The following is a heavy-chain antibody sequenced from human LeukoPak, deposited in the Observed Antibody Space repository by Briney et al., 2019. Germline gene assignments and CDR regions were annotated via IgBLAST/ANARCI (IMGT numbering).Heavy chain of an antibody. CDR2: ITGSGAGT. Sequence: PGRSLRLSCTVSGFTFSSGGMTWIWQGPGKGLEWVSSITGSGAGTYYADSVKGRFTISRDNSKSTLYLQINSLGAGDTAIYYCAKGKGDSNLDWFDPWGQGTLVTVSS. CDR1: GFTFSSGG. J-gene: IGHJ5*02. D-gene: IGHD4-11*01. V-gene: IGHV3-23*01. CDR3: AKGKGDSNLDWFDP.